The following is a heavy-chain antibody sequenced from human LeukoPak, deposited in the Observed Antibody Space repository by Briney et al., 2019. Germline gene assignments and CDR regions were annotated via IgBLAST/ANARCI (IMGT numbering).Heavy chain of an antibody. CDR1: GFTFDEYG. J-gene: IGHJ4*02. CDR2: ISLNGGAT. Sequence: GGSLRLSCAASGFTFDEYGMSWVRHAQGKGLEWVSGISLNGGATGYADSVKGRFTISRDNGKNSLYLQMNSLRAEDTALYYCVQSITMFIGWGQGTLVTVSS. CDR3: VQSITMFIG. D-gene: IGHD3-10*02. V-gene: IGHV3-20*04.